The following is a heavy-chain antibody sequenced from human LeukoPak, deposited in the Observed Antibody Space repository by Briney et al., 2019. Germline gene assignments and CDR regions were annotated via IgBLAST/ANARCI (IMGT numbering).Heavy chain of an antibody. J-gene: IGHJ4*02. Sequence: PSETLSLTCTVSGGSISSSSYYWGWIRQPPGKGLEWIGSIYYSGSTYYNPSLKSRVTISVDTSKNQFSPKLSSVTAADTAVYYCARAERITMVRGVIIKGGLDYWGQGTLVTVSS. CDR3: ARAERITMVRGVIIKGGLDY. CDR1: GGSISSSSYY. D-gene: IGHD3-10*01. CDR2: IYYSGST. V-gene: IGHV4-39*07.